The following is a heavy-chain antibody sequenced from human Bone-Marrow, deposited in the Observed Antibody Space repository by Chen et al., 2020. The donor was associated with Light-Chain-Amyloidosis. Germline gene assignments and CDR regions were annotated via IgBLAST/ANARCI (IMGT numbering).Heavy chain of an antibody. CDR2: SNGRGTII. D-gene: IGHD6-13*01. CDR1: GFDFSDFW. V-gene: IGHV3-74*03. J-gene: IGHJ3*01. Sequence: EVQLVEPGGGLLQPGGSVRLSCAVSGFDFSDFWMHWVRQVPGKWPGWVSRSNGRGTIITYAESVNGRFTISRDNARSPLFLQLDRLRAEDSAIYFCARKDYASSWYPSFGAWGHGTMVTVSS. CDR3: ARKDYASSWYPSFGA.